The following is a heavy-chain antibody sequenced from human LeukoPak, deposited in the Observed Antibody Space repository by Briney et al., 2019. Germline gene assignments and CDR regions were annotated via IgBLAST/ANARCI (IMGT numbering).Heavy chain of an antibody. CDR1: GYTFTSYD. Sequence: GASVKVSCKASGYTFTSYDINWVRQATGQGLEWMGWMNPNSGNTGYAQKFQGRVTMTRNTSISTAYMELSSLRSEDTAVYYCARGVSSSWYGYHYGMDVWGQGTTATVSS. CDR2: MNPNSGNT. D-gene: IGHD6-13*01. CDR3: ARGVSSSWYGYHYGMDV. J-gene: IGHJ6*02. V-gene: IGHV1-8*01.